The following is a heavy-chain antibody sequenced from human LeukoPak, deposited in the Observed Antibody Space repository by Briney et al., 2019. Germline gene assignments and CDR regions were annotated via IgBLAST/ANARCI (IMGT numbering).Heavy chain of an antibody. CDR2: VIPILGIA. CDR1: GGTFSSYT. V-gene: IGHV1-69*02. Sequence: SVKVSCKASGGTFSSYTISWVRQAPGQGLEWMGRVIPILGIANYAQKFQGRVTITADKSTSTAYMELSSLRSEDTAVYYCARYYYDSSGYYHNWFDPWGQGTLVTVSS. D-gene: IGHD3-22*01. J-gene: IGHJ5*02. CDR3: ARYYYDSSGYYHNWFDP.